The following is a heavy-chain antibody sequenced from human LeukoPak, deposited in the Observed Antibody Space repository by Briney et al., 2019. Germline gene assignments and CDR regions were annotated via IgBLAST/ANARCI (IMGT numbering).Heavy chain of an antibody. Sequence: ASVKVSCKASGGTFSSYAISWVRQAPGQGLEWMGGIIPIFGTANYAQKFQGRVTITADESTSTAYMELSSLRSEDTAVYYCASYSSGPSRYYYYGMDVWGQGTTVTVSS. CDR3: ASYSSGPSRYYYYGMDV. J-gene: IGHJ6*02. V-gene: IGHV1-69*13. CDR1: GGTFSSYA. D-gene: IGHD6-19*01. CDR2: IIPIFGTA.